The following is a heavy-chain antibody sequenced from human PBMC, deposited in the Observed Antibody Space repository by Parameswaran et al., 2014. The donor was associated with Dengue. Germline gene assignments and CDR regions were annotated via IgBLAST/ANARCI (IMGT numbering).Heavy chain of an antibody. CDR3: VNGGLGTYYDFWSGYLYYGMDV. CDR2: ISSNGGST. Sequence: VRQAPGKGLEYVSAISSNGGSTYYADSVKGRFTISRDNSKNTLYLQMSSLRAEDTAVYYCVNGGLGTYYDFWSGYLYYGMDVWGQGTTVTVSS. V-gene: IGHV3-64D*06. J-gene: IGHJ6*02. D-gene: IGHD3-3*01.